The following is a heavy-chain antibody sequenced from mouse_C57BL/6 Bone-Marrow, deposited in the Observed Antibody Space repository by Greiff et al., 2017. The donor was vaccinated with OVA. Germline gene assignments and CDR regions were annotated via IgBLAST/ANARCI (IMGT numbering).Heavy chain of an antibody. Sequence: QVQLKQSGAELARPGASVKLSCKASGYTFTSYGISWVKQSTGQGLEWIGEIYPRSGNTYYNEKFKGKATLTADKSSSTAYMELRSLTSEDSAVYFCASPAYYSNYGDYFDYWGQGTTLTVSS. V-gene: IGHV1-81*01. CDR3: ASPAYYSNYGDYFDY. CDR2: IYPRSGNT. J-gene: IGHJ2*01. CDR1: GYTFTSYG. D-gene: IGHD2-5*01.